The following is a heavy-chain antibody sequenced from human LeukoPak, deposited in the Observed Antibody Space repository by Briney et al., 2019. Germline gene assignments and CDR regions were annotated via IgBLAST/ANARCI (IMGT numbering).Heavy chain of an antibody. V-gene: IGHV3-23*01. CDR3: AILPGYSSGWYEVNY. CDR1: GFTFSIYA. D-gene: IGHD6-13*01. J-gene: IGHJ4*02. Sequence: GGSLRLSCAASGFTFSIYAVNWVRQAPGKGLEWVSAISATTTTTYYADSVKGRFTISRDNSRNTLYLQMNSPRAEDTAVYYCAILPGYSSGWYEVNYWGQGTLVTVSS. CDR2: ISATTTTT.